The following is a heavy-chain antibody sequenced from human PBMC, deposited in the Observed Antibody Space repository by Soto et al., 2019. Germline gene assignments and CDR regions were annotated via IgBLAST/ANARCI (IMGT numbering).Heavy chain of an antibody. CDR3: AAVVVVAIPVYYYGMDV. V-gene: IGHV1-24*01. CDR2: FDPGDGET. J-gene: IGHJ6*02. D-gene: IGHD2-15*01. CDR1: GYTLTDLS. Sequence: ASVKVSCKVSGYTLTDLSMHWVRQAPGKGLEWMGGFDPGDGETIYAQKFQGRVTMTEDTSTDTAYMELSSLRSEDTAVYYCAAVVVVAIPVYYYGMDVWGQGTTVTVSS.